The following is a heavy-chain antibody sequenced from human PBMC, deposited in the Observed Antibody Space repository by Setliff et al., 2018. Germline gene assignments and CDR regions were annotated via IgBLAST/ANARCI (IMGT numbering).Heavy chain of an antibody. Sequence: LSLTCSVSGNSISTTNYYWGWIRQPPGKGLEWIGSFYYIGSTYYNASLESRVTISADTSKNQFSLKLSSVTAADTAIYYCARHQKVYSGTWYPQALDYWGQGILVTVSS. J-gene: IGHJ4*02. V-gene: IGHV4-39*01. D-gene: IGHD1-7*01. CDR3: ARHQKVYSGTWYPQALDY. CDR1: GNSISTTNYY. CDR2: FYYIGST.